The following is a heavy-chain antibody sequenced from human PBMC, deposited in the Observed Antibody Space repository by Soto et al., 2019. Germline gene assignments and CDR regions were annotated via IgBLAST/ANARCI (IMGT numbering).Heavy chain of an antibody. CDR2: LFGSGGGI. CDR1: GFPFRTYA. J-gene: IGHJ4*02. Sequence: DVHLLESGGELVRPGGSPRLSCEASGFPFRTYAMSWVRQAPGKGLEWIAGLFGSGGGISYAESVRGRFSISRDNSRNTLYLQMNSLRVDDTAMYYCAKDRQPDGLWPFDHWGRGTLVTVSS. V-gene: IGHV3-23*01. CDR3: AKDRQPDGLWPFDH. D-gene: IGHD2-21*01.